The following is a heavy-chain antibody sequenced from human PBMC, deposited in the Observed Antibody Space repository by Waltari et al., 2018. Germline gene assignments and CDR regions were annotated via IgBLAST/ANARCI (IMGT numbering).Heavy chain of an antibody. D-gene: IGHD3-22*01. Sequence: QVQLVQSGAEVKKPGASLKVSCKTSGYTFTEPHTHWVRQAPGQGFEWIGWIHPNSGATNYGLKFQGRVTMTRDTSITTAYMELSSLKSDDTAIYYCTRIGKTSGYSYWGQGTLVTVSS. J-gene: IGHJ4*02. V-gene: IGHV1-2*02. CDR3: TRIGKTSGYSY. CDR1: GYTFTEPH. CDR2: IHPNSGAT.